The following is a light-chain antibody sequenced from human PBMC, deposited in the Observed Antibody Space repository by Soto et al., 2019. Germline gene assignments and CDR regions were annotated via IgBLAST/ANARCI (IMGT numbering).Light chain of an antibody. J-gene: IGKJ2*01. CDR3: QQYNNWPPGHT. Sequence: EIVMTQSPATLSVSPGERATLSCRASQSVSSNLAWYQQKPGQAPRLLIYGASTRATGIPARFSGSGSGTEFNLTLSSLQSEDVAVYYCQQYNNWPPGHTFGQGTKLEIK. V-gene: IGKV3-15*01. CDR1: QSVSSN. CDR2: GAS.